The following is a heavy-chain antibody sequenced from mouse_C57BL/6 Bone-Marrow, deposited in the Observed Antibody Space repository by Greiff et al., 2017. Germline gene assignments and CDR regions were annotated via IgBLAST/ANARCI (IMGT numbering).Heavy chain of an antibody. CDR3: AKPGYYGTLDY. Sequence: VMLVESGPGLVAPSQSLSLTCTVSGFSLTSYGVDWVRQPPGKGLEWLGVIWGGGSTYYNPALMSRLCISKDNSKNQVFLKLNSLQTDDTAMYYCAKPGYYGTLDYWGQGTTLTVSS. D-gene: IGHD1-1*01. CDR2: IWGGGST. J-gene: IGHJ2*01. V-gene: IGHV2-9*01. CDR1: GFSLTSYG.